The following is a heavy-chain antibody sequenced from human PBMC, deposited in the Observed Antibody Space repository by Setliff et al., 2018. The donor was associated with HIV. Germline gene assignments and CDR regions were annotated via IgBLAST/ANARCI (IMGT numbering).Heavy chain of an antibody. V-gene: IGHV1-3*01. Sequence: ASLKVSCKASGDTFTTYALHWVRQAPGQRLEWMGWINAGNGDTKSSQKFQGRVTITRDTSASTAYMELSSLRSEDTGVYYCAIGSSNWPHRPNNYYFDYWGQGTPVTVSS. D-gene: IGHD6-13*01. J-gene: IGHJ4*02. CDR2: INAGNGDT. CDR1: GDTFTTYA. CDR3: AIGSSNWPHRPNNYYFDY.